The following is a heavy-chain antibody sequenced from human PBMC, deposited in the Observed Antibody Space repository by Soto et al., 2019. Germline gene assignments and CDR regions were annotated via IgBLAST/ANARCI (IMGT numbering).Heavy chain of an antibody. D-gene: IGHD3-22*01. Sequence: QVQLQESGPGLVKPSQTLSLTCTVSGGSISDGYYWSWIRQHPGKGLEWIGSISDSGSTSYNPSLKRRLTLSVGTSKNQFSPNLSSVTAADTGVDYWARRDRSGYSSRVDTWGQGTLVTVSS. CDR2: ISDSGST. CDR1: GGSISDGYY. V-gene: IGHV4-31*03. CDR3: ARRDRSGYSSRVDT. J-gene: IGHJ5*02.